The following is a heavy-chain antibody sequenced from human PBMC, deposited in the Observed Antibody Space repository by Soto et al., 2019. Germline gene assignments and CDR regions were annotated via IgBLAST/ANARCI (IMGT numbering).Heavy chain of an antibody. CDR2: IYYSGST. CDR1: GGSISSSSYF. V-gene: IGHV4-39*01. J-gene: IGHJ5*01. CDR3: ARHPSDFWFDP. Sequence: SETLSLTCTVSGGSISSSSYFWGWIRQPPGKGLEWIGSIYYSGSTYYNPSLKSRVTVSVDTSKNQFSLKLSSVTAADTAVYYCARHPSDFWFDPWGQGTTVTVSS. D-gene: IGHD2-21*02.